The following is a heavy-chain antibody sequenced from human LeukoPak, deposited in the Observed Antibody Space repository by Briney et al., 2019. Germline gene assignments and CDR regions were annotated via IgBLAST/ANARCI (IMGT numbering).Heavy chain of an antibody. CDR1: GGTFSSYA. CDR2: IIPILGIA. Sequence: SVTVSCKASGGTFSSYAISWVRQATGQGLEWMGRIIPILGIANYAQKFQGRVTITAAKSTSTAYRKLSSLRSEDTAVYYCARDWSNEALTGHNWFDPWGQGTLVTVSS. J-gene: IGHJ5*02. CDR3: ARDWSNEALTGHNWFDP. D-gene: IGHD7-27*01. V-gene: IGHV1-69*04.